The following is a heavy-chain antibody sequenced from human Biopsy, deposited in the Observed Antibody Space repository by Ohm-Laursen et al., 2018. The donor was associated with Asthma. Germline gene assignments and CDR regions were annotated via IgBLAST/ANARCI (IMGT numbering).Heavy chain of an antibody. D-gene: IGHD2-8*01. CDR3: ASGPQWSGLDI. CDR2: IPQGGTT. CDR1: RGPFRGYV. Sequence: SDTLSLTWALNRGPFRGYVWAWIRPPPGQGLEGIGEIPQGGTTTVNPSLKRRVTISMNPSKSQLYLSLRSLTDADTAVYYCASGPQWSGLDIWGQGTTVTVSS. V-gene: IGHV4-34*01. J-gene: IGHJ6*02.